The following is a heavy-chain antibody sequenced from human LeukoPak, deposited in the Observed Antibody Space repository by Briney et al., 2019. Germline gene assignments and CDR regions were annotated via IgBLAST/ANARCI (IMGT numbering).Heavy chain of an antibody. V-gene: IGHV4-61*01. CDR1: GGSVSSATYY. CDR2: IYYSGST. J-gene: IGHJ6*02. D-gene: IGHD3-3*01. CDR3: ARTHYDFWSMDV. Sequence: PSETLSLTCTVSGGSVSSATYYWSWIRQPPGKGLEWIGYIYYSGSTNYNPSLKSRVTISVDTSKNQFSLKLSSVTAADTAVYYCARTHYDFWSMDVWGQGTTVTVSS.